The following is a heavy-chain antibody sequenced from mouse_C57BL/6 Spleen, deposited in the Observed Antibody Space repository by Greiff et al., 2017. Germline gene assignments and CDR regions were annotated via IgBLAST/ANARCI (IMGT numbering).Heavy chain of an antibody. CDR1: GYTFTSYW. D-gene: IGHD1-1*01. Sequence: VQLQQSGAELVKPGASVKMSCKASGYTFTSYWITWVKQRPGQGLEWIGDIYPGSGSTNYNEKFKSKATLTVDTSSSTAYMQLSSLTSEDSAVYYWARAGITTVVARGFAYWGQGTLVTVSA. CDR2: IYPGSGST. CDR3: ARAGITTVVARGFAY. J-gene: IGHJ3*01. V-gene: IGHV1-55*01.